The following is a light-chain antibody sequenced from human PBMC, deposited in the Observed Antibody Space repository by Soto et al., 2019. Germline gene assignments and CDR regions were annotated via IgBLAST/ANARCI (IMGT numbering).Light chain of an antibody. CDR3: XXXXDXLRLT. Sequence: VITQFPATLYVSPGERATLSCRASQSVNIYLAWYQQTPGQATSLIIFGATYRANGIPARFSGSVSGTEFNLTISSLQSEDFGVYFXXXXXDXLRLTFGGGTKVDIK. CDR2: GAT. CDR1: QSVNIY. V-gene: IGKV3D-15*01. J-gene: IGKJ4*01.